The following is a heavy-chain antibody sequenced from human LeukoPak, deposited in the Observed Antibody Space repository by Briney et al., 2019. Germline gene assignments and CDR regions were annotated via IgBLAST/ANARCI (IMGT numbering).Heavy chain of an antibody. V-gene: IGHV3-23*01. Sequence: GGSLRLSCAASGFTFSSYAMSWVRQAPGKGLEWVSAISGSGGSTYHADSVKGRFTISRDNSKNTLYLQMNSLRAEDTALYYCARGRYSSGWYGGYWGQGTLVTVSS. CDR2: ISGSGGST. CDR3: ARGRYSSGWYGGY. D-gene: IGHD6-19*01. CDR1: GFTFSSYA. J-gene: IGHJ4*02.